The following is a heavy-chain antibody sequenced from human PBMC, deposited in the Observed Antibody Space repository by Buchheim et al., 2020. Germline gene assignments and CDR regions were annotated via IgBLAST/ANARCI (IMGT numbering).Heavy chain of an antibody. D-gene: IGHD6-6*01. CDR1: GYTFTTYD. CDR3: ARRGSSSQFDY. J-gene: IGHJ4*02. V-gene: IGHV1-8*01. CDR2: MNPNSDNT. Sequence: QVQLVQSGAEVKKPGASVKVSCKASGYTFTTYDINWVRQAPGQGLEWMGWMNPNSDNTGYAQKFQGRVTMTRNTSLSTAYMELSSLRSDDTAVYYCARRGSSSQFDYWGQGTL.